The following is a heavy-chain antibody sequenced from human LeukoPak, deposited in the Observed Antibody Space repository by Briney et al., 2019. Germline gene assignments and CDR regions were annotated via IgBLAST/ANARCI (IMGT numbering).Heavy chain of an antibody. CDR1: GFTFTSYW. J-gene: IGHJ4*02. Sequence: PGGSLRLYCAASGFTFTSYWMTWVRQAPGKGLEWVANIKQDGSVKNYVDSLRGRFTISRDNAKDSLYLQMNSLRAEDTAVYFCARNYYYRFDYWGQGTLVAVSS. V-gene: IGHV3-7*01. CDR2: IKQDGSVK. CDR3: ARNYYYRFDY. D-gene: IGHD3-10*01.